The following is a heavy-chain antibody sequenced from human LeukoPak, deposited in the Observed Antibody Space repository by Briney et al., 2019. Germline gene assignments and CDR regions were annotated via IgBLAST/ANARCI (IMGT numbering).Heavy chain of an antibody. CDR1: GFTFSSYA. CDR2: ISYDGSNK. Sequence: GRSLRLSCAASGFTFSSYAMHCVRQAPGKGLEWVSGISYDGSNKYYADSVKGRFTISRANAKTTLYLHMNILRAEDTAVYYCAELGITMIGGVWGKETTVTISS. J-gene: IGHJ6*04. V-gene: IGHV3-30*04. CDR3: AELGITMIGGV. D-gene: IGHD3-10*02.